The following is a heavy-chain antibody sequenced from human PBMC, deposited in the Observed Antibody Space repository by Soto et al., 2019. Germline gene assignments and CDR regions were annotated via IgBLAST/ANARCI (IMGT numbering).Heavy chain of an antibody. CDR2: TYYRSKWYN. CDR1: GDSVSSNSAA. V-gene: IGHV6-1*01. J-gene: IGHJ6*02. Sequence: SQTLSLTCAISGDSVSSNSAALNWIRQSPSRGLEWLGRTYYRSKWYNDYAVSVKSRITINPDTSKNQFSLQLNSVTPEDTAVYYCARFMHSSSSGGYYYYGMDVWGQGTTVTVSS. CDR3: ARFMHSSSSGGYYYYGMDV. D-gene: IGHD6-6*01.